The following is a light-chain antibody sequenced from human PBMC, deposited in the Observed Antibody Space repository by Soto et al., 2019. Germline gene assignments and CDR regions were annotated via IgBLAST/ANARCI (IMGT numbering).Light chain of an antibody. J-gene: IGKJ4*01. CDR1: QLVSSSY. V-gene: IGKV3-20*01. CDR3: QQYGSTALT. CDR2: DAS. Sequence: EIVLTQSPGTLSLSPGERATLSCRASQLVSSSYLAWYQQKPGQAPRLLIYDASRRATVIPDRFSGSGSGTGFTLSISRLEPEVVAEYYYQQYGSTALTFGGGTKVEIK.